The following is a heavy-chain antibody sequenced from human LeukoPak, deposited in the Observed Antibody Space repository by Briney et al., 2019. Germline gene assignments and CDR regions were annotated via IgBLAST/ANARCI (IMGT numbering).Heavy chain of an antibody. V-gene: IGHV1-69*13. Sequence: SVKVSCKASGGTFSSHAISWVRQAPGQGLEWMGGIIPIFGTANYAQKFQGRVTITADESTSTAYMELSSLRSEDTAVYYCARPQNQIHYYDSSGYSGAFDIWGQGTMVTVSS. D-gene: IGHD3-22*01. CDR2: IIPIFGTA. CDR1: GGTFSSHA. J-gene: IGHJ3*02. CDR3: ARPQNQIHYYDSSGYSGAFDI.